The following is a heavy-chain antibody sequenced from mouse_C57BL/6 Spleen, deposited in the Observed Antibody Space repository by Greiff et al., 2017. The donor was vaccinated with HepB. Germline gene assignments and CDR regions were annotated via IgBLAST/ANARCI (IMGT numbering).Heavy chain of an antibody. J-gene: IGHJ2*01. CDR3: ARSDYYGLDY. CDR1: GFTFSSYG. V-gene: IGHV5-6*01. Sequence: EVNVVESGGDLVKPGGSLKLSCAASGFTFSSYGMSWVRQTPDKRLEWVATISSGGSYTYYPDSVKGRFTISRDNAKNTLYLQMSSLKSEDTAMYYCARSDYYGLDYWGQGTTLTVSS. CDR2: ISSGGSYT. D-gene: IGHD1-1*01.